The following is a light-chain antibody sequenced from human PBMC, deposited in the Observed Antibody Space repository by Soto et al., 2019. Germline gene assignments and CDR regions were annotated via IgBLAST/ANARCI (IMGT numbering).Light chain of an antibody. V-gene: IGKV1-9*01. CDR2: AAS. CDR1: QSISSY. CDR3: QQLKSYPIT. Sequence: DIQMTQSPSTLSASVGDRVTITCRASQSISSYLNWYQQKPGKAPKLLIYAASTLQGGVPSRFSGSASGTEFTLTISSLQPEDFATYYCQQLKSYPITFGLGTRLEIK. J-gene: IGKJ5*01.